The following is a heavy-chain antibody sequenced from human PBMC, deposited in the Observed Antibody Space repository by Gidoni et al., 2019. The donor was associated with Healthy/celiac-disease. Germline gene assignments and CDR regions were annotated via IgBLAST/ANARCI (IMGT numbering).Heavy chain of an antibody. J-gene: IGHJ6*02. D-gene: IGHD2-15*01. CDR2: IYYSGST. V-gene: IGHV4-31*03. CDR1: GGSISSGGYY. CDR3: ARDAVPYCSGGSCYGHYYYGMDV. Sequence: QVQLQESGPGLVKPSQTLSLTCTVSGGSISSGGYYWSWIRQHPGKGLEWIGYIYYSGSTYYNPSLKSRVTISVDTSKNQFSLKLSSVTAADTAVYYCARDAVPYCSGGSCYGHYYYGMDVWGQGTTVTVSS.